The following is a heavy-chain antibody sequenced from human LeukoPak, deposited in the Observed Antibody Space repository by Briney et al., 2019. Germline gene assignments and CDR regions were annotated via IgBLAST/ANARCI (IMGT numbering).Heavy chain of an antibody. CDR2: IYSGGST. Sequence: GGSLRLSCAASEFSVGSNYMTWVRQAPGKGLEWVSLIYSGGSTYYADSVKGRFTISRDNSKNTLFLQMNRLRPEDAAVYYCAKAPVTTCRGAFCYPFDYWGLGTLATVSS. CDR3: AKAPVTTCRGAFCYPFDY. CDR1: EFSVGSNY. D-gene: IGHD2-15*01. J-gene: IGHJ4*02. V-gene: IGHV3-66*01.